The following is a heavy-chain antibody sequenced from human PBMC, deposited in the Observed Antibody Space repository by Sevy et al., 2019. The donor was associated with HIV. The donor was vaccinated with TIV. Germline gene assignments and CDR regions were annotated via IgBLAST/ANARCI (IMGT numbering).Heavy chain of an antibody. CDR2: IKQDGSER. Sequence: GGSLRLSCAASGFTFSYYEMNWVRQAPGKGLEWVANIKQDGSERYYVDSVKGRFTISRDNAKNSLYLQMNSLRAEDTAVYYCARGSFCSSASCYSGGYHYWGQGTLVTVSS. J-gene: IGHJ4*02. V-gene: IGHV3-7*01. D-gene: IGHD2-2*01. CDR1: GFTFSYYE. CDR3: ARGSFCSSASCYSGGYHY.